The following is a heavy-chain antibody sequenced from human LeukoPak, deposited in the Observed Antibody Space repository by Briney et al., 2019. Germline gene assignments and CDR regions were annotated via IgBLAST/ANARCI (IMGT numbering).Heavy chain of an antibody. Sequence: PGRSLRLSCAASGFTFNSYGMHWVRQAPGKGLEWVAVISYDGSNKYYADSVKGRFTISRDNSKNTLYLQMNSLRAEDTAVYYCAAGIDEAFDIWGQGTMVTVSS. CDR2: ISYDGSNK. V-gene: IGHV3-30*03. D-gene: IGHD3-10*01. J-gene: IGHJ3*02. CDR1: GFTFNSYG. CDR3: AAGIDEAFDI.